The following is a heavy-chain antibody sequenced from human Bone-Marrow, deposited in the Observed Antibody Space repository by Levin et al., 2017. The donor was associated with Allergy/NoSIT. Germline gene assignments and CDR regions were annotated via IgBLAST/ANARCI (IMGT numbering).Heavy chain of an antibody. J-gene: IGHJ3*02. V-gene: IGHV5-10-1*01. CDR1: GYTLSSYY. Sequence: GESLKISCKDHGYTLSSYYINWVRHTPGKGLEWMGRIDPSDSFTNYNPSLRGHVSLSADKSVGTVYLQWSALKASDTAMYFCARRRHDFFEASWDSFDTWGQGTTVTVSS. CDR2: IDPSDSFT. CDR3: ARRRHDFFEASWDSFDT. D-gene: IGHD3-3*01.